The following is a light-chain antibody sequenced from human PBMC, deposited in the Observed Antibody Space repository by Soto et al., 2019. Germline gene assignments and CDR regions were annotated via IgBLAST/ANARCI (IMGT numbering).Light chain of an antibody. CDR2: TAP. J-gene: IGKJ5*01. CDR1: QSISSH. Sequence: DIRMTQSPSSLSASVGDTVTITCRASQSISSHLNWYQQKQGKAPNLLMYTAPNLQSGVPSRFSGSGSGTDLTITISSLQPEDVETYDCQQSYSTPISFGQGTRLEIK. V-gene: IGKV1-39*01. CDR3: QQSYSTPIS.